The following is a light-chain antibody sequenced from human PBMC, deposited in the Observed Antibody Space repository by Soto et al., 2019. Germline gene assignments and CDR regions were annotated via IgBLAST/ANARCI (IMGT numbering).Light chain of an antibody. CDR3: QQYENLPT. J-gene: IGKJ5*01. CDR2: DAS. V-gene: IGKV1-33*01. Sequence: DIQMTQSPSTLSASVGDRVTITCRASQGISAWLAWYQQKPGKAPKLLIYDASNLEAGVPSRVRGSGSGTDFTFTSSRLQPEDIATYYCQQYENLPTFGQGTQLEI. CDR1: QGISAW.